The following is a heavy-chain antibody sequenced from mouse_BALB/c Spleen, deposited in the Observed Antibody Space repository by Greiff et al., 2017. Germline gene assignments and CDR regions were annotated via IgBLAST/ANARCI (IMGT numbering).Heavy chain of an antibody. V-gene: IGHV7-3*02. CDR1: GFTFTDYY. CDR2: IRNKANGYTT. J-gene: IGHJ4*01. Sequence: DVQLVESGGGLVQPGGSLRLSCATSGFTFTDYYMSWVRQPPGKALEWLGFIRNKANGYTTEYSASVKGRFTISRDNSQSILYLQMNTLRAEDSATYYCARDGYAMDYWGQGTSVTVSS. CDR3: ARDGYAMDY.